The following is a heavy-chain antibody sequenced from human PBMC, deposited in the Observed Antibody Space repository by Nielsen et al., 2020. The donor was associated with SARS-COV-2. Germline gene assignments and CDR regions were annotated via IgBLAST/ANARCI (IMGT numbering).Heavy chain of an antibody. V-gene: IGHV1-69*13. J-gene: IGHJ5*02. D-gene: IGHD6-6*01. CDR2: IIPIFGTA. CDR1: GGTFISYA. Sequence: SSLKVSCNASGGTFISYAISWVRQAPGQGLEWMVGIIPIFGTANYAQKFQGRVTITADESTSTAYMELSSLRSEDTAVYYCARESVIAAQFDPWGQGTLVTVSS. CDR3: ARESVIAAQFDP.